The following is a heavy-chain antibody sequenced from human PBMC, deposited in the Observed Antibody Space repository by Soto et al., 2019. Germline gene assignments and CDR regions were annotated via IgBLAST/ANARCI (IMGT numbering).Heavy chain of an antibody. D-gene: IGHD4-17*01. J-gene: IGHJ3*02. CDR2: INHSGST. Sequence: SETLSLTCAVYGGSFSGYYWSWIRQPPGKGLEWIGEINHSGSTNYNPSLKSRVTISVDTSKNQFSLKLSSVTAADTAVYYCASAADYGDYVRAFDIWGQGTMVTVSS. CDR3: ASAADYGDYVRAFDI. CDR1: GGSFSGYY. V-gene: IGHV4-34*01.